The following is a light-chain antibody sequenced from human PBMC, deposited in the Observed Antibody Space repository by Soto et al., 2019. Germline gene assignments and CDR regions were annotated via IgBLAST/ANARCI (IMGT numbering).Light chain of an antibody. Sequence: QSVLTQPRSASGTPGQRVTISCSGSSSKIGSNTVNWYQQLPGTAPKLLIYSNNQRPSGVPDRFSGSKSGTSASLAISGLQSEDEADYYCATWDDSLNGPVFGGGTQLTVL. J-gene: IGLJ7*01. CDR1: SSKIGSNT. V-gene: IGLV1-44*01. CDR3: ATWDDSLNGPV. CDR2: SNN.